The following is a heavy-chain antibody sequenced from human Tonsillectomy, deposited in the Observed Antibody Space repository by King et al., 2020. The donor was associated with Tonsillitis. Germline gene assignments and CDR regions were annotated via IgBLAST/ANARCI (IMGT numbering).Heavy chain of an antibody. CDR3: PRIQSGWQHYYYYGLDV. D-gene: IGHD3-3*01. CDR2: IKQDGSEK. CDR1: GFTFSSYW. Sequence: VQLVESGGGLVQPGGSLSLSCAASGFTFSSYWMSWVRQAPGKGLEWVANIKQDGSEKYYVESLKGRFTISRENAENSLYLQMNSLRADDTAVYYCPRIQSGWQHYYYYGLDVWGQGTTGTVS. J-gene: IGHJ6*02. V-gene: IGHV3-7*01.